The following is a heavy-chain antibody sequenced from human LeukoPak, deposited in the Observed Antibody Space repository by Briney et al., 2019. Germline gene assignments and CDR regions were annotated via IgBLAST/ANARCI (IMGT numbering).Heavy chain of an antibody. CDR1: GFTFSSYG. Sequence: GGSLRLSCAASGFTFSSYGMHWVRQAPGKGLEWVAVIWYDGSNKYYADSVKGRFTISRDNSKNTLYLQMNRLRAEDTAVYYCAREVYYVWGSYRPPGYFDYWGQGTLVTVSS. J-gene: IGHJ4*02. CDR3: AREVYYVWGSYRPPGYFDY. V-gene: IGHV3-33*01. D-gene: IGHD3-16*02. CDR2: IWYDGSNK.